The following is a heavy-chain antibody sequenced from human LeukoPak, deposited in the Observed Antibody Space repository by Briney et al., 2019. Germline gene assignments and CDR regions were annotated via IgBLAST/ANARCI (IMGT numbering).Heavy chain of an antibody. CDR1: GGSVSSGSYY. CDR3: ARGYYYGSGSLDS. Sequence: SETLSLTCTVSGGSVSSGSYYWNWLRQPPGKGLEWIGNFYHSGSTNYNPSLKSRVTISVDTSKNQLSLKLSSVTAADTAVYYCARGYYYGSGSLDSWGQGTLVTVPS. J-gene: IGHJ4*02. D-gene: IGHD3-10*01. CDR2: FYHSGST. V-gene: IGHV4-61*01.